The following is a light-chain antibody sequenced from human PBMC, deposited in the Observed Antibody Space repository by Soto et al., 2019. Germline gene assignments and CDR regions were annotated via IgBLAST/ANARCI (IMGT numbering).Light chain of an antibody. CDR2: KAS. CDR3: QQSYSNSVA. V-gene: IGKV1-5*03. Sequence: DIKMTQSPSSLSGSVGDRVTITCRASQTISSWLTWYQQKPGKAPKLLIYKASTLQSGVPSRFSGSGSGTEFTLTISSLQPDDFATYYCQQSYSNSVAFGQGTKVDIK. J-gene: IGKJ1*01. CDR1: QTISSW.